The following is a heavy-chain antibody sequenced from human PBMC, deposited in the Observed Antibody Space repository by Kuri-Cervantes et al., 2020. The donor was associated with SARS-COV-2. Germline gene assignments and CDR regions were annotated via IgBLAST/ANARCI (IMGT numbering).Heavy chain of an antibody. CDR3: ARVEWYNWNLFDAFDI. CDR2: INSDGSST. CDR1: EFTFSSYG. J-gene: IGHJ3*02. V-gene: IGHV3-74*01. D-gene: IGHD1-20*01. Sequence: GGSLRLSCAASEFTFSSYGMHWVRQAPGKGLVWVSRINSDGSSTSYADSVKGRFTISRDNAKNTLYLQMNSLRAEDTAVYYCARVEWYNWNLFDAFDIWGQGTMVTVSS.